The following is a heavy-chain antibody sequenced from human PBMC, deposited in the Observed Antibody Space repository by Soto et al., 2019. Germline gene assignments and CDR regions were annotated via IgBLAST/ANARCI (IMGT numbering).Heavy chain of an antibody. CDR3: ARDGAAAGVDGMDV. J-gene: IGHJ6*02. D-gene: IGHD6-13*01. Sequence: ESGGGVVQPGRSLRLSCAASGFTFSSYGMHWVRQAPGKGLEWVAVIWYDGSNKYYADSVKGRFTISRDNSKNTLYLQMNSLRAEDTAVYYCARDGAAAGVDGMDVWGQGTTVTVSS. V-gene: IGHV3-33*01. CDR2: IWYDGSNK. CDR1: GFTFSSYG.